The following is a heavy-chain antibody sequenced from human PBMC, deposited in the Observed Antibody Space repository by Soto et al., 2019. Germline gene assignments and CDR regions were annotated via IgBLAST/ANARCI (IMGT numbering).Heavy chain of an antibody. Sequence: VKVSCKASGYTFTSYGISWVRQAPGQGLEWMGWISAYNGNTNYAQKLQGRVTMTTDTSTSTAYMELRSLRSDDTAVYYCARDQRDGYNYYYYYYGMDVWGQGTTVTVSS. D-gene: IGHD5-12*01. CDR3: ARDQRDGYNYYYYYYGMDV. J-gene: IGHJ6*02. V-gene: IGHV1-18*01. CDR1: GYTFTSYG. CDR2: ISAYNGNT.